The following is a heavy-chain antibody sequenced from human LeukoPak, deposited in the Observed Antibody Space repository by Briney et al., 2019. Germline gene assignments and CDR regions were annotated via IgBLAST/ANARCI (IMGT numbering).Heavy chain of an antibody. V-gene: IGHV4-39*07. CDR2: IYYSGST. CDR1: GGYISSSSYY. Sequence: PSETLSLTCTVSGGYISSSSYYWGWIRQPPGKGLEWIGSIYYSGSTYYNPSLKSRVTISVDTSKNQFSLKLSSVTAADTAVYYCARVLRSAPYYFDYWGQGTLITVSS. D-gene: IGHD4-17*01. J-gene: IGHJ4*02. CDR3: ARVLRSAPYYFDY.